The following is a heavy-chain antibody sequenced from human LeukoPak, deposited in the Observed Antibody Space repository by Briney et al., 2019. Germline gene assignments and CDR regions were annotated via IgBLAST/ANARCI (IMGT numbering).Heavy chain of an antibody. CDR1: GGSISNYY. CDR3: ARAGQFISARPMSFDY. D-gene: IGHD6-6*01. V-gene: IGHV4-59*01. Sequence: SETLSLTCTVSGGSISNYYWNWIRQPPGKGLEWIGYIYYSGSTNSNPSLKSRVTISVDTSKNQFSLKLSSVTAAGTAVYYCARAGQFISARPMSFDYWGQGTLVTVSS. CDR2: IYYSGST. J-gene: IGHJ4*02.